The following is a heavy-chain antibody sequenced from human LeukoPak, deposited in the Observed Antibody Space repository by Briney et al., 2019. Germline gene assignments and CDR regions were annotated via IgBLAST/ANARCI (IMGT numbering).Heavy chain of an antibody. Sequence: GGSLRLSCAASGFPFSSYAMTWVRQAPGKGLEWVSAISGSGGSTNYADSVKGRFTISRDNSKNTLYLQMNSLGAEDTAVYYFAKGRSRGWSSSFDYWGQGTLVTVSS. J-gene: IGHJ4*02. D-gene: IGHD6-19*01. CDR1: GFPFSSYA. V-gene: IGHV3-23*01. CDR2: ISGSGGST. CDR3: AKGRSRGWSSSFDY.